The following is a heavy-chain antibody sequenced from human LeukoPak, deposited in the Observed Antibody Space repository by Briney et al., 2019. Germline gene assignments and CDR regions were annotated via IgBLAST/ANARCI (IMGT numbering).Heavy chain of an antibody. D-gene: IGHD2-2*01. CDR3: ARGRYCSSTSCFAWLWFDP. V-gene: IGHV1-8*03. CDR2: MNPNSGNT. CDR1: GYTFTSYD. J-gene: IGHJ5*02. Sequence: ASVKVSCKASGYTFTSYDINWVRQATGQGLEWMGWMNPNSGNTGYAQKFQGRVTITRNTSISTAYMELSSLRSEDTAVYYCARGRYCSSTSCFAWLWFDPWGQGTLDTVSS.